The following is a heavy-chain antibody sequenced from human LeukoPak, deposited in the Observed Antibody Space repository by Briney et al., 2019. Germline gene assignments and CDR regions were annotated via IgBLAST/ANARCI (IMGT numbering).Heavy chain of an antibody. CDR1: GFTLSDYA. V-gene: IGHV3-23*01. J-gene: IGHJ4*02. CDR3: AKLTGDQDY. D-gene: IGHD7-27*01. Sequence: QSGGSLRLSCAASGFTLSDYAMSWVRQAPGKGPEWVSAISGSGGSTYYADSVKGRFTISRDNSKNTLYLQMNSLRAEDTAIYYCAKLTGDQDYWGQGTLVTVSS. CDR2: ISGSGGST.